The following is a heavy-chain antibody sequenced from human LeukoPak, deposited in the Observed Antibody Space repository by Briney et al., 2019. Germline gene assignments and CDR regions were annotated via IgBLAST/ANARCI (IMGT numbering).Heavy chain of an antibody. CDR1: GGSISSYY. Sequence: SETLSLTCTVSGGSISSYYWSWIRQPPGKGLEWIGYIYYSGSTNYNPSLKSRVTISVDTSKNQFSLKLSSVTAADTAVYYCARAPLVWGSYRYTYYFDYWGQGTLVTVSS. J-gene: IGHJ4*02. V-gene: IGHV4-59*12. CDR2: IYYSGST. CDR3: ARAPLVWGSYRYTYYFDY. D-gene: IGHD3-16*02.